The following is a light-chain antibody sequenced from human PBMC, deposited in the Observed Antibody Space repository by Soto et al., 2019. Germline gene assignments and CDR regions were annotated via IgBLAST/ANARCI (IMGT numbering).Light chain of an antibody. V-gene: IGLV2-23*01. CDR3: CSYADSSTL. Sequence: QSALTQPASVSGSPGQSLPNSCTGTSSHVGTYNLVSWYQQHPGKAPKLMLYEANKRPSGVSNRFSGAKSGSTASRTIAGLQAEDEADDYCCSYADSSTLFGGGTKLTGL. CDR1: SSHVGTYNL. J-gene: IGLJ2*01. CDR2: EAN.